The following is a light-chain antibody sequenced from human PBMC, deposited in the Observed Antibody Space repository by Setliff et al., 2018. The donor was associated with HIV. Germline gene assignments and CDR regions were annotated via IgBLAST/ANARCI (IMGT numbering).Light chain of an antibody. V-gene: IGLV2-14*01. Sequence: QSPLTQPASVSGSLGQSITISCTGTSSDIGGHDSVSWYQQHPGKAPKLIISEVSNRPSGVSNRFSGSKSGNTASLTISGLQPEDEADYYCSSYSSSRPRVFGTGTKVTVL. CDR3: SSYSSSRPRV. CDR2: EVS. CDR1: SSDIGGHDS. J-gene: IGLJ1*01.